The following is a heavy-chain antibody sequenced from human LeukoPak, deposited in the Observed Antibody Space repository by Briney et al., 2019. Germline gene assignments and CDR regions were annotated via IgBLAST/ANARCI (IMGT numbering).Heavy chain of an antibody. D-gene: IGHD1-26*01. CDR3: VREAAATLFDY. CDR2: ISSSSRDI. CDR1: GFTFSSYT. Sequence: GGSLRLSCAASGFTFSSYTMNWVRQAPGKGLEWVAAISSSSRDIFYADSVKGRFSISRDNTQNSLSLQMSSLKAEDTAVYYCVREAAATLFDYWGQGTLVAVSS. J-gene: IGHJ4*02. V-gene: IGHV3-21*01.